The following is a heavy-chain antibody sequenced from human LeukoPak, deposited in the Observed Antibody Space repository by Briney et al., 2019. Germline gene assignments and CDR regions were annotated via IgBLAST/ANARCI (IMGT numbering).Heavy chain of an antibody. CDR2: MTSSGPFM. J-gene: IGHJ6*03. V-gene: IGHV3-21*01. CDR1: GFSFRDFS. Sequence: GGSLRLSCTASGFSFRDFSFNWVRQSPGKGLEWVASMTSSGPFMYHSDSLRGRFTISRDNAKNSLYLQMNSLRPEDTAIYYCVRDGVFGRYFYHYMDVWGKGTTVTVSS. CDR3: VRDGVFGRYFYHYMDV. D-gene: IGHD2-15*01.